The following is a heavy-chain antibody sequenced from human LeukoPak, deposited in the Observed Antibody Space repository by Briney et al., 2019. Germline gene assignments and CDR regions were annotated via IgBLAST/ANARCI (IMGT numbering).Heavy chain of an antibody. CDR1: GFTVSSNY. Sequence: GGSLRLSCAASGFTVSSNYMSWVRQAPGKGLEWVSLIYSGGYTYYADSVKGRFTISRDISKNTLSLQMSSLRAEDTAVYYCAKDLDGSGMYGGIDSWGQGTLVTVSS. D-gene: IGHD6-19*01. V-gene: IGHV3-66*01. CDR2: IYSGGYT. J-gene: IGHJ4*02. CDR3: AKDLDGSGMYGGIDS.